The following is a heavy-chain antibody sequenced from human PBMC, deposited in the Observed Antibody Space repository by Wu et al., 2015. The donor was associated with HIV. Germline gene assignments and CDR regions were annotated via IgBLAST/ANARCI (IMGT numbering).Heavy chain of an antibody. Sequence: QVQLVQSGAEVKKPGSSVRVSCKASGGTFRNYGISWVRQAPGQGPEWMGGIIPISNSANYAQRLQDRVTISADEYTSSIYMELTDLRSDDTAMYYCARTLDGHYGMDVWGQGTTVTVSS. CDR3: ARTLDGHYGMDV. CDR1: GGTFRNYG. V-gene: IGHV1-69*12. CDR2: IIPISNSA. J-gene: IGHJ6*02. D-gene: IGHD5-24*01.